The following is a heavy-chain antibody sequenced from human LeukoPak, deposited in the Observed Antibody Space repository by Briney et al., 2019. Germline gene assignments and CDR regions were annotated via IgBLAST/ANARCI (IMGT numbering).Heavy chain of an antibody. CDR1: GFTFSCYA. CDR3: AKSGNNRFDY. D-gene: IGHD4-23*01. J-gene: IGHJ4*02. V-gene: IGHV3-23*01. CDR2: ISGSGVSGGNT. Sequence: GGSLRLSCAASGFTFSCYAMSWVRQAPGKGLEWVSNISGSGVSGGNTYYADSVKGRFTISRDNSKNTLYLQMNSLRTEDTAVYYCAKSGNNRFDYWGQGTLVTVSS.